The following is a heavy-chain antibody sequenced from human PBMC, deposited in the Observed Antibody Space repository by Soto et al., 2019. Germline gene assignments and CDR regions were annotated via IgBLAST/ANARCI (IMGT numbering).Heavy chain of an antibody. CDR1: GGSISSSNW. CDR2: IYHSGST. CDR3: ARDQNQVYDFLGGMDV. D-gene: IGHD3-3*01. J-gene: IGHJ6*02. V-gene: IGHV4-4*02. Sequence: QVQLQESGPGLVKPSGTLSLTCAVSGGSISSSNWWSWVRQPPGKGLEWIGEIYHSGSTNYNPSLKGRVTISVDKSKNQFSLKLSSVTAADTAVYYCARDQNQVYDFLGGMDVWGQGTTVTVSS.